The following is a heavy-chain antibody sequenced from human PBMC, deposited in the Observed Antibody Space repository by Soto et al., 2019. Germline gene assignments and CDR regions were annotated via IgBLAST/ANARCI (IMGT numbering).Heavy chain of an antibody. J-gene: IGHJ4*02. V-gene: IGHV4-61*01. D-gene: IGHD6-19*01. CDR3: ARETAVAGTWDY. CDR2: IYYSGST. Sequence: QVQLQESGPGLVKPSETLSLTCTVSGGSVSSGSYYWSWIRQPPGKGLEWIGYIYYSGSTNYNPSLTRRATTAVDTSKTQFTLKRSSVTAADTAVYYCARETAVAGTWDYWGQGTLVTVSS. CDR1: GGSVSSGSYY.